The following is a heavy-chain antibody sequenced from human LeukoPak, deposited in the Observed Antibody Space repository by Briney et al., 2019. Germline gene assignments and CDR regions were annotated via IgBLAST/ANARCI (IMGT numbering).Heavy chain of an antibody. V-gene: IGHV4-59*08. CDR1: GGSISTYY. D-gene: IGHD3-3*01. CDR3: ARLYYDFWSGNPDAFDI. J-gene: IGHJ3*02. Sequence: SETLSLTCTVSGGSISTYYWSWIRQPPGKELEWIGYIDYSGSTNYNPSLKSRVTISVDTSKNQFSLKLSSVTAADTAVYYCARLYYDFWSGNPDAFDIWGQGTMVTVSS. CDR2: IDYSGST.